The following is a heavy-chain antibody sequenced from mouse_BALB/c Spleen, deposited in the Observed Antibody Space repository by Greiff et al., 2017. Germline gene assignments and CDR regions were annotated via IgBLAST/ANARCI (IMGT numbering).Heavy chain of an antibody. V-gene: IGHV5-17*02. D-gene: IGHD2-10*01. Sequence: EVKLQESGGGLVQPGGSRKLSCAASGFTFSSFGMHWVRQAPEKGLEWVAYISSGSSTIYYADTVKGRFTISSDNPKNTLFLQMTSLRSEDTAMYYCASPAYYGNYRYAMDYWGQGTSVTVSS. CDR1: GFTFSSFG. CDR3: ASPAYYGNYRYAMDY. CDR2: ISSGSSTI. J-gene: IGHJ4*01.